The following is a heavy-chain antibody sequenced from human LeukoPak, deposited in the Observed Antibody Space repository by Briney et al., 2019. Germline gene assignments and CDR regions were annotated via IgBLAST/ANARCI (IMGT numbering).Heavy chain of an antibody. D-gene: IGHD6-6*01. Sequence: SETLSLTCTVSGGSISSYYWSWIRQPPGKGLEWIGYIYYGGSTNYNPSLKSRVTISVDTSKNQFSLKLSSVTAADTAVYYCARDLRIIAARPYYYYYMDVWGKGTTVTVSS. J-gene: IGHJ6*03. CDR1: GGSISSYY. V-gene: IGHV4-59*01. CDR3: ARDLRIIAARPYYYYYMDV. CDR2: IYYGGST.